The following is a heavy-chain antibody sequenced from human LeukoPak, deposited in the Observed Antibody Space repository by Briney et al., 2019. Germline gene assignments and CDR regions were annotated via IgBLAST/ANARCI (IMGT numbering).Heavy chain of an antibody. Sequence: PGGSLRLSCAASGFTFSSYAMHWVRQAPGKGLEWVAVISNDGSNKYYADSVKGRFTISRDNAKNSLYLQMNSLRAEDTAVYYCARGSDLKYFQYWGQGTLVTVSS. CDR3: ARGSDLKYFQY. CDR2: ISNDGSNK. V-gene: IGHV3-30-3*01. J-gene: IGHJ1*01. CDR1: GFTFSSYA.